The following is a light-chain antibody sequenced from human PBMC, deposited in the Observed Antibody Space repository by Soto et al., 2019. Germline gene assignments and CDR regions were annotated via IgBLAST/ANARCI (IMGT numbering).Light chain of an antibody. V-gene: IGLV2-14*01. Sequence: QSVLTQPASVSGSPGQSITTSCTGTSSDVGGYNYVSWYQQHPAKVPKLMIYDVSNRPSGVSDRFSGSKSGNTASLTISGLQAEDEADSYCYSYTTSSTYVFGTGTKVTVL. CDR3: YSYTTSSTYV. CDR2: DVS. J-gene: IGLJ1*01. CDR1: SSDVGGYNY.